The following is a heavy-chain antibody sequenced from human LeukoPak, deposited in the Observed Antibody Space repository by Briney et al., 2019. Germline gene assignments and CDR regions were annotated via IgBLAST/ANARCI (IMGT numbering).Heavy chain of an antibody. CDR2: ISSSSSYI. J-gene: IGHJ4*02. CDR1: GFTFSSYS. CDR3: ARDNTPAARGDY. V-gene: IGHV3-21*01. D-gene: IGHD6-25*01. Sequence: GSLRLSCAASGFTFSSYSMNWVRQAPGKGLEWVSSISSSSSYIYYADSVKGRFTISRDNAKNSLYLQMNSLRAEDTAVYYCARDNTPAARGDYWGQGTLVTVSS.